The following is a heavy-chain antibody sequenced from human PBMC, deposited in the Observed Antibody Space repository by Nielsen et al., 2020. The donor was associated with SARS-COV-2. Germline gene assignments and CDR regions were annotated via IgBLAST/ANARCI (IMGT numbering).Heavy chain of an antibody. J-gene: IGHJ3*02. Sequence: SLKISCAASGFTFDDYAMHWVRQAPGKGLEWVSGISWNSGSIGYADSVKGRFTISRDNSKNSLHLQLNSLTTDDTAVYHCVRDIGIGDAFDIWGRGTLVTVSS. CDR1: GFTFDDYA. CDR3: VRDIGIGDAFDI. CDR2: ISWNSGSI. V-gene: IGHV3-9*01.